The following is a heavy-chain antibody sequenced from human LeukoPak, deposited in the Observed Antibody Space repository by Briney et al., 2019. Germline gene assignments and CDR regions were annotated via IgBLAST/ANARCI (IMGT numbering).Heavy chain of an antibody. Sequence: GRSLRLSCAASGFTFSSYGMHWVRQAPGKGLEWVAVIWYDGSNKYYADSVKGRFTISRDSSKNTLYLQMNSLRAEDTAVYYCAKDQGEMATVYDYWGQGTLVTVSS. CDR1: GFTFSSYG. V-gene: IGHV3-33*06. CDR3: AKDQGEMATVYDY. D-gene: IGHD5-24*01. CDR2: IWYDGSNK. J-gene: IGHJ4*02.